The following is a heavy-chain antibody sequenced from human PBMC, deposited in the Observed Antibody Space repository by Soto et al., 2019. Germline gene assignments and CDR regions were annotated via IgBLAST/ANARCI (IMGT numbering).Heavy chain of an antibody. D-gene: IGHD3-9*01. J-gene: IGHJ4*02. V-gene: IGHV1-46*03. CDR2: INPSGGST. Sequence: QVQLVQSGAEVKKPGASVKVSCKASGYTFTSYYMHWVRQAPGQGLEWMGIINPSGGSTSYAQKFEGRVTMTRDTSTGTVSMELNSLRSEDTAVYYCARDVSPYYDILAGYPTPFDYWGQGTLVTVSS. CDR3: ARDVSPYYDILAGYPTPFDY. CDR1: GYTFTSYY.